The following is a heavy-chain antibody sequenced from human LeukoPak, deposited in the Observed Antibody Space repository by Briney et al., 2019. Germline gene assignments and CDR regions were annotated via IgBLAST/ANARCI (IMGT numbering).Heavy chain of an antibody. D-gene: IGHD3-22*01. J-gene: IGHJ5*02. CDR1: GGSISSDNYS. V-gene: IGHV4-61*02. CDR3: AREKIGYYDGSGRGWFDP. CDR2: VYTSGST. Sequence: TSETLSLTCTVSGGSISSDNYSWSWIRQPAGKGLEWIGRVYTSGSTNYNPSLKSRVTISVDTSKKQFSLKLSSVTAADTAVYYCAREKIGYYDGSGRGWFDPWGQGTLVTVSS.